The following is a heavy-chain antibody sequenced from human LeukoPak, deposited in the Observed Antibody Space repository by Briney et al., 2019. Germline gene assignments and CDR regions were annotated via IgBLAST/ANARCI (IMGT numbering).Heavy chain of an antibody. CDR2: FDPEDGET. CDR3: ATLITMVRGVIFDP. J-gene: IGHJ5*02. D-gene: IGHD3-10*01. CDR1: GYTLTELS. V-gene: IGHV1-24*01. Sequence: ASVKVSCKVSGYTLTELSMHWVRQAPGKGLEWMGGFDPEDGETIYAQKFQGRVTMTEDTSTDTAYMELSSLRSEDTAVYYCATLITMVRGVIFDPWGQGTLVTVFS.